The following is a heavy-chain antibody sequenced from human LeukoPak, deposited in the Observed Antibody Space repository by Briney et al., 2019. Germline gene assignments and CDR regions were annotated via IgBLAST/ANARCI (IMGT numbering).Heavy chain of an antibody. CDR2: ISAYNGNT. CDR3: ARDYPDGGGGRYFDWLPVF. D-gene: IGHD3-9*01. CDR1: GYTFTSYG. J-gene: IGHJ4*02. V-gene: IGHV1-18*01. Sequence: GASVKVSCKASGYTFTSYGISWVRQAPGQGLEWMGWISAYNGNTNYAQKLQGRVTMTTDTSTSTAYMELRSLRSEDTAVYYCARDYPDGGGGRYFDWLPVFWGQGTLVTVSS.